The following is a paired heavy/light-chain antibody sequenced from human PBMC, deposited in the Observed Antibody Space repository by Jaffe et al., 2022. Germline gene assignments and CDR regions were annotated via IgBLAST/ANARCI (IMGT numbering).Heavy chain of an antibody. Sequence: EVQLVESGGGLVQPGGSLRLSCAVSGFTFSRYSMNWVRQRPGEGLVWVSRIESDGAITTYADSVKGRFTTSRDNAKDTLYLQMNGLRADDTAIYYCARGPMVGTSTGAFDVWGQGAMVTVSS. V-gene: IGHV3-74*01. CDR2: IESDGAIT. CDR1: GFTFSRYS. J-gene: IGHJ3*01. CDR3: ARGPMVGTSTGAFDV. D-gene: IGHD1-26*01.
Light chain of an antibody. V-gene: IGLV2-8*01. CDR3: SSYAGSNFYV. J-gene: IGLJ1*01. Sequence: QSALTQPPSASGSPGQSVTISCTGTSSDVGRYNYVSWYQQHPGKAPKLMISEVIKRPSGVPDRFSGSKSGNTASLTVSGLQAEDEADYYCSSYAGSNFYVFGTGTTVTVL. CDR1: SSDVGRYNY. CDR2: EVI.